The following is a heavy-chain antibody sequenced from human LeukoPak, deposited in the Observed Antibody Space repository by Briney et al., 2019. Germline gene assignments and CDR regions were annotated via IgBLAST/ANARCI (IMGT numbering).Heavy chain of an antibody. V-gene: IGHV5-51*01. CDR3: ARRKYSSGWADVFDI. J-gene: IGHJ3*02. D-gene: IGHD6-19*01. Sequence: GESLQISCQGSGYSFTTYWIAWVRQMPGKGLEWMGIIYPGDSDTKYRPSFQGQVTISADKSTSTAYLHWSSLKASDTTMYYCARRKYSSGWADVFDIWGQGTLVTVSS. CDR1: GYSFTTYW. CDR2: IYPGDSDT.